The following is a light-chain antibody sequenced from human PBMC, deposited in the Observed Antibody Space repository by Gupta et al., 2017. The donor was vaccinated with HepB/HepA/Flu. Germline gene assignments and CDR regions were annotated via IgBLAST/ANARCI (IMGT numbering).Light chain of an antibody. J-gene: IGKJ2*02. CDR3: QQRSNWSCI. V-gene: IGKV3-11*01. Sequence: EIVLTQSPATLSLSPGERATLSCRASQSVSSYLAWYQQKPGQAPRLPIYDASNRATGIPARFSGSGSGTDFTLTISSLEPEDFAVYYCQQRSNWSCILGQGTKLEIK. CDR2: DAS. CDR1: QSVSSY.